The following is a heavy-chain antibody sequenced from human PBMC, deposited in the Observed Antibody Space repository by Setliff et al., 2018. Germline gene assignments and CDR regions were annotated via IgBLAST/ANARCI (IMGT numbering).Heavy chain of an antibody. CDR3: ARDGGEY. V-gene: IGHV3-7*01. D-gene: IGHD3-16*01. CDR1: GFTFSRYW. Sequence: GGSLRLSCAASGFTFSRYWMSWVRQAPGKGLECVANIKQDGSEKYYVDSVKGRFTISRDNAKNSLYLQMNSLRDEDTAVYYCARDGGEYWGQGTLVTVSS. J-gene: IGHJ4*02. CDR2: IKQDGSEK.